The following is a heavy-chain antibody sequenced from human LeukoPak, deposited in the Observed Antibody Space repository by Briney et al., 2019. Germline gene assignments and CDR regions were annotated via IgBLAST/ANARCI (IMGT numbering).Heavy chain of an antibody. V-gene: IGHV1-69*01. CDR2: IIPIFGTA. J-gene: IGHJ4*02. CDR3: ARPQEEDGYNYNWAFDY. Sequence: SVKVSCKASGGTFSSYAISWVRQAPGQGLEWMGGIIPIFGTANYAQKFQGRVTITADESTSTAYMELSSLRSEDTAVYYCARPQEEDGYNYNWAFDYWGQGTLVTVSS. D-gene: IGHD5-24*01. CDR1: GGTFSSYA.